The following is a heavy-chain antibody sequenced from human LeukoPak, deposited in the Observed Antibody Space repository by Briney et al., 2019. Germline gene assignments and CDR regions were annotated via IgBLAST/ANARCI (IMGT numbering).Heavy chain of an antibody. D-gene: IGHD3-3*01. J-gene: IGHJ6*02. V-gene: IGHV1-69*13. CDR1: GGTFSIYA. Sequence: ASVTVSFTASGGTFSIYAISWVRQAPGQGLEWMGGIIPIFGTANYAQKFQGRVAITADESTSTAYMELSSLRSEDTAVYYCARDQSPTQLRFFYGMDVWGQGTTVTVSS. CDR3: ARDQSPTQLRFFYGMDV. CDR2: IIPIFGTA.